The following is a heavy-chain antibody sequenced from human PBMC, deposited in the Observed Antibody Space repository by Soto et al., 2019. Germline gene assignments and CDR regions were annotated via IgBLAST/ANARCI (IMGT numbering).Heavy chain of an antibody. CDR1: GFTFSSYG. D-gene: IGHD5-12*01. Sequence: PGGSLRLSCAASGFTFSSYGMHWVRQAPGKGLEWVAVIWYDGSNKYYADSVKGRFTISRDNSKNTLYLQMNSLRAEDTAVYYCARVSSLWLRLNSPYDYWGQGTLVTVSS. V-gene: IGHV3-33*01. CDR2: IWYDGSNK. CDR3: ARVSSLWLRLNSPYDY. J-gene: IGHJ4*02.